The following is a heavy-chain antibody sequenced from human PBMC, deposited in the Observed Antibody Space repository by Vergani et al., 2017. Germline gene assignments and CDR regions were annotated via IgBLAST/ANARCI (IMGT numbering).Heavy chain of an antibody. CDR1: GFTFTNFA. CDR2: ISGSGGFT. CDR3: AKDNVPGYYVSRGYCDY. V-gene: IGHV3-23*01. J-gene: IGHJ4*02. Sequence: EVQLLESGGNLVQPGGSLRLSCAASGFTFTNFAMTWVRQAPGEGLEWVSGISGSGGFTYYADSVKGRFTISRDNSKNTMFLQMNNLRAEDTAVYYCAKDNVPGYYVSRGYCDYWGQGTLVTVSS. D-gene: IGHD3-22*01.